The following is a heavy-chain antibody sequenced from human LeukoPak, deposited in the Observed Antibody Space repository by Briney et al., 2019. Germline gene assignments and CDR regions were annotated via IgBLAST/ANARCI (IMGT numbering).Heavy chain of an antibody. D-gene: IGHD3-10*01. J-gene: IGHJ3*02. CDR1: GYTFTSYG. CDR2: ISAYNGNT. V-gene: IGHV1-18*01. Sequence: ASVKVSCKASGYTFTSYGISWVRQAPGQGLEWMGWISAYNGNTNYAQKLQGRVTMTTDTSTSTAYMELRSLRSDDTAVYYCARVHMVRGVMRAFDIWGQGTMVTVSS. CDR3: ARVHMVRGVMRAFDI.